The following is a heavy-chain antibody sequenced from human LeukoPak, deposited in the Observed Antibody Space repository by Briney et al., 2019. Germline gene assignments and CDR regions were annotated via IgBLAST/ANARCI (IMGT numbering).Heavy chain of an antibody. Sequence: GGSLRLCCAASGFTFSSYWMSWVRQAPGKGLEWVANIKQDGSEKYYVDSVKGRFTISRDNAKDSLYLQMNSLRAEDTAVYYCARVSPLVATINLRYFDYWGQGTLVTVSS. CDR3: ARVSPLVATINLRYFDY. CDR1: GFTFSSYW. CDR2: IKQDGSEK. V-gene: IGHV3-7*01. J-gene: IGHJ4*02. D-gene: IGHD5-12*01.